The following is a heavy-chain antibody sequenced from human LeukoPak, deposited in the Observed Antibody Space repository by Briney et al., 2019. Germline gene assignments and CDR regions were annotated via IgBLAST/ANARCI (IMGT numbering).Heavy chain of an antibody. D-gene: IGHD2-15*01. V-gene: IGHV3-9*01. J-gene: IGHJ3*02. Sequence: GRSLRLSCAASGFTFDDYAMHWVRQAPGKGLEWVSGISWNSGSIGYADSVKGRFTISRDNAKNSLYLQMNSLRAEDTAVYFCARGYCIGVSCFSDSFDIWGQGTMVTVPS. CDR2: ISWNSGSI. CDR3: ARGYCIGVSCFSDSFDI. CDR1: GFTFDDYA.